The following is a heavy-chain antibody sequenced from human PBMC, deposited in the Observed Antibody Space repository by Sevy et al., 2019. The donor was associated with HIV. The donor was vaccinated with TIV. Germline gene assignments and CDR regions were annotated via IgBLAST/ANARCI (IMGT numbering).Heavy chain of an antibody. CDR1: GGSISSYY. J-gene: IGHJ5*02. V-gene: IGHV4-59*01. CDR3: ARDSSSSKRGINWFDP. CDR2: IYYSGST. D-gene: IGHD6-6*01. Sequence: SETLSLTCIVSGGSISSYYWSWIRQPPGKGLEWIGYIYYSGSTNYNPSLKSRVTISVDTSKNQFSLKLSSVTAADTAVYYCARDSSSSKRGINWFDPWGQGTLVTVSS.